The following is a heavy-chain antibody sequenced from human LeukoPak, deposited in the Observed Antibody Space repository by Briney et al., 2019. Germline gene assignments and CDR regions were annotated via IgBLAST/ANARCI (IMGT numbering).Heavy chain of an antibody. D-gene: IGHD2-8*01. CDR1: GGSISSGSHY. Sequence: SETLSLTCTVSGGSISSGSHYWTWIRQPAGKGLEWIGRIYTSGSTNYNPSLKSRVTISVDTSKNQFSLKLSSVTAADTAVYYCARALLPNGFDYWGQGTLVTVSS. CDR2: IYTSGST. CDR3: ARALLPNGFDY. J-gene: IGHJ4*02. V-gene: IGHV4-61*02.